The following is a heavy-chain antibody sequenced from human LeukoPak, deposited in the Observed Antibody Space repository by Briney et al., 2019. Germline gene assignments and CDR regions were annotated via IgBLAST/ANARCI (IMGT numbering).Heavy chain of an antibody. V-gene: IGHV1-18*01. Sequence: ASVKVSCKATGYTFTSYGTSWVRQAPGQGLEWMGWISSSSDNTNYAQKLQGRVTMTTDTSTSTAYMELRSLRSDDTALYFCARDWGSIKVIADYWGQGTPVIVSS. J-gene: IGHJ4*02. CDR3: ARDWGSIKVIADY. CDR1: GYTFTSYG. CDR2: ISSSSDNT. D-gene: IGHD7-27*01.